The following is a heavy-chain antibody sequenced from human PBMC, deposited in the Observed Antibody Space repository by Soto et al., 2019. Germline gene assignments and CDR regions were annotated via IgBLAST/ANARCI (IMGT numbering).Heavy chain of an antibody. D-gene: IGHD7-27*01. Sequence: QVQLVQSGAEVKKPGSSVKVSCKASGGTFSSYAISWVRQAPGQGLEWMGGIIPIFGTANYAQKFQVRVTITAAESTSTADMELGSLRSEDTAVYYCARAQELGPYLYFDYWGQGTLVTVSS. CDR1: GGTFSSYA. V-gene: IGHV1-69*12. J-gene: IGHJ4*02. CDR3: ARAQELGPYLYFDY. CDR2: IIPIFGTA.